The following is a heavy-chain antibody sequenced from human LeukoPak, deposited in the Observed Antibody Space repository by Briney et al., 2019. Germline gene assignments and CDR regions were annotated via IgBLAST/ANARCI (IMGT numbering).Heavy chain of an antibody. Sequence: PGGSLRLSCAASGLTFSRYAMSWVRQAPGKGLEWVSGITGSGVITYYADSVKGRFTISRDNSKNTLYLQMNSLRAEDTAVYYCAKDPNQYYYDSSGSYWGQGTLVTVSS. V-gene: IGHV3-23*01. D-gene: IGHD3-22*01. CDR2: ITGSGVIT. J-gene: IGHJ4*02. CDR3: AKDPNQYYYDSSGSY. CDR1: GLTFSRYA.